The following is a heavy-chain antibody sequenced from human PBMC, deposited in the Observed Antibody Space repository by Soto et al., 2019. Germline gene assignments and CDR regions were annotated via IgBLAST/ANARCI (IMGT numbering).Heavy chain of an antibody. CDR3: APIPNYYQYDWFDP. J-gene: IGHJ5*02. CDR2: IYWDDDK. Sequence: QITLKESGPTLVKPTQTLTLTCTFSGFSLTTRGVGVAWIRQPPGKALECLALIYWDDDKRYSPSLQSRLSITKDTSKNQVVLTMTNVDPVDTDTDYCAPIPNYYQYDWFDPWGQGTLVSVSS. CDR1: GFSLTTRGVG. V-gene: IGHV2-5*02. D-gene: IGHD3-16*01.